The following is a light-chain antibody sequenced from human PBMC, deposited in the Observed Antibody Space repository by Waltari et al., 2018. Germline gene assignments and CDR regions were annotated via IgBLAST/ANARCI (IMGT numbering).Light chain of an antibody. CDR1: SGHTSYA. CDR2: INSDGRH. V-gene: IGLV4-69*01. Sequence: QLVLTQSPSASASLGASVKVTCTLSSGHTSYAIAWYQQQPEKGPRYLMKINSDGRHSKGDGIPDRFSGSSSGAERYLTISSLQSEDDADYYCQTWDTGILVFGGGTKLTVL. CDR3: QTWDTGILV. J-gene: IGLJ3*02.